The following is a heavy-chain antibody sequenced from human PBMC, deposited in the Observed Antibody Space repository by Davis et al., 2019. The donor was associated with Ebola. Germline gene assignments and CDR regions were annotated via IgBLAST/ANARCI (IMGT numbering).Heavy chain of an antibody. V-gene: IGHV3-30*12. CDR2: ISYDGSNK. CDR3: ARVRDGVNY. D-gene: IGHD2-21*01. Sequence: GESLKISCAASGFTFSSYGMHWVRQAPGKGLEWVAVISYDGSNKYYADSVKGRFTISRDNSKNTLYLQMNSLRAEDTAVYYCARVRDGVNYWGQGTLVTVSS. J-gene: IGHJ4*02. CDR1: GFTFSSYG.